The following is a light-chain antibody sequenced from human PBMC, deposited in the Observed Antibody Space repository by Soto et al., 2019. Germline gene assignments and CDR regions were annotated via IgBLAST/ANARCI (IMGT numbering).Light chain of an antibody. Sequence: EIAMTQSPATLSVSPGERATLSCRASQSVSSNLAWYQQKPGQAPRLLIYGASTRATGIPARFSGSGSGTEFTLTISSLQSEDFALYYCQQYNNWPPYTFGQGTKLEIK. V-gene: IGKV3-15*01. J-gene: IGKJ2*01. CDR3: QQYNNWPPYT. CDR1: QSVSSN. CDR2: GAS.